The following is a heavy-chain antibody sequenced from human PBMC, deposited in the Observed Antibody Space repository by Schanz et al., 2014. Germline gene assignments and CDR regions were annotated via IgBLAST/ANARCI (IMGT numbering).Heavy chain of an antibody. V-gene: IGHV1-69*09. CDR1: GYNITSND. J-gene: IGHJ4*02. CDR2: FIPILDVG. CDR3: ARDGVDAAAGGNY. Sequence: QVHLVQSGAEVKKPGASVKVSCKASGYNITSNDVTWVRQARGQGLEWVGRFIPILDVGNYAQQFQGRVTFTADKSTSTAYMELSSLRSEDTAVYYCARDGVDAAAGGNYWGQGTLVTVSS. D-gene: IGHD6-13*01.